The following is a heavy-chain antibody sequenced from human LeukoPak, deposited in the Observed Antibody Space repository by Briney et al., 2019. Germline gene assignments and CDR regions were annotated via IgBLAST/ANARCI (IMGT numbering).Heavy chain of an antibody. D-gene: IGHD3-3*01. CDR2: INHNGNVN. CDR3: ASGVVSAY. Sequence: GGSLRLSCAASGFTFSSYWMNWARQAPGKGLEWVASINHNGNVNYYVDSVKGRFTISRDNAKNSLYLQMNSLRAEDTAVYYCASGVVSAYWGQGTLVTVSS. J-gene: IGHJ4*02. CDR1: GFTFSSYW. V-gene: IGHV3-7*01.